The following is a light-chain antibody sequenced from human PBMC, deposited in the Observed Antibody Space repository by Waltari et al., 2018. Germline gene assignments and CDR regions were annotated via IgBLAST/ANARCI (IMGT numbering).Light chain of an antibody. CDR1: TRDVGTYNF. Sequence: QSALPQPASVSGSPGQSITISRTGTTRDVGTYNFVSWYQQHPGKAPKPMIYEVSRRPSGVSDRFSGSKSGNTASLTISGLQAEDEADYYCSSYTSRNTVVFGGGTKLTVL. J-gene: IGLJ2*01. CDR2: EVS. CDR3: SSYTSRNTVV. V-gene: IGLV2-14*01.